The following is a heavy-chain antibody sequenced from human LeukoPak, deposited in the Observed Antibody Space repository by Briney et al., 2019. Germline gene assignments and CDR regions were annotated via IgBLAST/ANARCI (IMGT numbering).Heavy chain of an antibody. CDR1: GFTFSEYY. V-gene: IGHV3-11*01. D-gene: IGHD5-12*01. CDR3: ARVPNYSGYDFQWVTWFGP. J-gene: IGHJ5*02. CDR2: ISNCGKSI. Sequence: GGSLRLSCAASGFTFSEYYMSWVRQAPGKGPEWLSYISNCGKSIYYADSVKGRFTISRDNAKNSLSMQMNSLTAEDTAIYYCARVPNYSGYDFQWVTWFGPWGQGTVVRVSS.